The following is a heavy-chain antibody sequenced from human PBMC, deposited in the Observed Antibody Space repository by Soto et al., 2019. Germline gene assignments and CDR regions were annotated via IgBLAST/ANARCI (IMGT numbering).Heavy chain of an antibody. D-gene: IGHD3-10*01. CDR1: GYTFANYD. Sequence: ASVKVPCKASGYTFANYDCNWVRPATGLGLEWVGWMTPNSGNTGYAQKFQGRVTMTRDTSTNTAHMELSGLTSEDPAVDYCARRMIRGIIVPWGQGTQVTVS. J-gene: IGHJ5*02. V-gene: IGHV1-8*01. CDR3: ARRMIRGIIVP. CDR2: MTPNSGNT.